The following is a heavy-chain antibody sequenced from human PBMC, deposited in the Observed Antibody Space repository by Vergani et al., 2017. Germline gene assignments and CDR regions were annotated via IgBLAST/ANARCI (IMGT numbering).Heavy chain of an antibody. Sequence: VQLVESGGGLVKPGASLRLSCAASGFTFSDYYMSWIRQAPGKGLEWVSVIYSGGSTYYADSVKGRVTISRHNSKNTLYLQMNSLRAEDTAVYYCARVGVRDAYYYGMDVWGQGTTVTVSS. D-gene: IGHD3-16*01. J-gene: IGHJ6*02. V-gene: IGHV3-53*04. CDR3: ARVGVRDAYYYGMDV. CDR1: GFTFSDYY. CDR2: IYSGGST.